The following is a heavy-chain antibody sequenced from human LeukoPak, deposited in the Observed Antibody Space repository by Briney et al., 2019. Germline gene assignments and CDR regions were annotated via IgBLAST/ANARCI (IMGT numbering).Heavy chain of an antibody. J-gene: IGHJ5*02. CDR1: GGSFSGYY. V-gene: IGHV4-34*01. CDR2: INHSGST. Sequence: SSETLSLTCAVYGGSFSGYYWSWIRQPPGKGLEWIGEINHSGSTNYNPSLKSRITISVDTSKNQFSLKLSSVTAADTAVYYCARLSTAKNWFDPWGQGTLVTVSS. CDR3: ARLSTAKNWFDP. D-gene: IGHD2-21*02.